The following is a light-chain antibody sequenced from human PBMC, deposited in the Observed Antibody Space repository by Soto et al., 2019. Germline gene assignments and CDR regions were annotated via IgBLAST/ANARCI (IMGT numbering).Light chain of an antibody. V-gene: IGKV1-5*03. CDR1: QSISTW. Sequence: DIPMTQSPSTLSASVGDRVTITCRASQSISTWLAWYQQKPGKAPKLLIYKASSLESGVPSRFSGSGSGTEFTLTISSLQPDDFATYYCQQYNTYSKWTFGQGTKGEVK. CDR3: QQYNTYSKWT. CDR2: KAS. J-gene: IGKJ1*01.